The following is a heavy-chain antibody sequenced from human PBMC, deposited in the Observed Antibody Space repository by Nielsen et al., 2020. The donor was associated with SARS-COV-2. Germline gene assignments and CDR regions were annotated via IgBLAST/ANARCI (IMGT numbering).Heavy chain of an antibody. J-gene: IGHJ6*02. D-gene: IGHD6-13*01. CDR3: AKDQSSPWDNYYYYGMDV. Sequence: GGSLRLSCAASGFTFSSYGMHWVRQAPGKGLEWVAVISYDGSNKYYADSVKGRFTISRDNSKNTLYLQMNSLRAEDTAVYYCAKDQSSPWDNYYYYGMDVWGQGTTVTVSS. CDR2: ISYDGSNK. CDR1: GFTFSSYG. V-gene: IGHV3-30*18.